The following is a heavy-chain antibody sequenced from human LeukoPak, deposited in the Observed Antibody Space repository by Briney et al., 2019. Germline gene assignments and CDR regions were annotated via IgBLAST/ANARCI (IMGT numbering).Heavy chain of an antibody. J-gene: IGHJ4*02. CDR1: GYSISSTYY. Sequence: PSETPSLTCAVSGYSISSTYYWGWVRQPPGKGLEWIGSMHHSGSTYYNPSLKSRVTVSVDTSKNQVSLKLKFVTAADTAVYHCARLGYCSSTSCYFENWGQGTLVTVSS. D-gene: IGHD2-2*01. V-gene: IGHV4-38-2*01. CDR2: MHHSGST. CDR3: ARLGYCSSTSCYFEN.